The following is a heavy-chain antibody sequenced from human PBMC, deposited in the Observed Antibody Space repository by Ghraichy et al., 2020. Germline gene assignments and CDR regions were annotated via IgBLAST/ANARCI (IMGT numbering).Heavy chain of an antibody. CDR3: ARQGPRASSSSCYYIDD. CDR2: IYPGDSDT. V-gene: IGHV5-51*01. Sequence: GESLNISCKGSGYSFISYWIGWVSQMPGKGLEWMGIIYPGDSDTRYSTPFQGQVTISADTSISTAYLQWNSLKASDTAMYYCARQGPRASSSSCYYIDDWGQRTLVTVSS. CDR1: GYSFISYW. D-gene: IGHD6-13*01. J-gene: IGHJ4*01.